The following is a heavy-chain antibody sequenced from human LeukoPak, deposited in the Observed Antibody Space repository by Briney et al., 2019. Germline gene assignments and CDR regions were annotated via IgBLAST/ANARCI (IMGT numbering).Heavy chain of an antibody. D-gene: IGHD3-16*01. Sequence: SVKVSCKASGGTFSSYAISWVRQAPGQGLEWMGGIIPIFGTANYAQKFQGRVTITADESTSTAYMELSSLRPEDTAVYYCARVLGEWLENWFDPWGQGTLVTVSS. CDR3: ARVLGEWLENWFDP. CDR1: GGTFSSYA. J-gene: IGHJ5*02. CDR2: IIPIFGTA. V-gene: IGHV1-69*01.